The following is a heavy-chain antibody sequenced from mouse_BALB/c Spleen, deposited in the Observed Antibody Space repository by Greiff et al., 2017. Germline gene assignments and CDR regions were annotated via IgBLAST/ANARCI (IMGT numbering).Heavy chain of an antibody. J-gene: IGHJ4*01. V-gene: IGHV1-7*01. Sequence: QVQLQQSGADLAKPGASVKMSCKASGYTFTSYWMHWVKQRPGQGLEWIGYINPSTGYTEYNQKFKDKATLTADKSSSTAYMQLSSLTSEDSAVYYGARPYYGNYNYYAMDYWGQGTSVTVSS. CDR3: ARPYYGNYNYYAMDY. CDR1: GYTFTSYW. CDR2: INPSTGYT. D-gene: IGHD2-10*01.